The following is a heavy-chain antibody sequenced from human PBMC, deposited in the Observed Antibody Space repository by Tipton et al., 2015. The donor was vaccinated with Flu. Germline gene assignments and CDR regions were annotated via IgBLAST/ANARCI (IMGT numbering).Heavy chain of an antibody. CDR2: ISSSSSYI. CDR1: GFTFSSYS. Sequence: SLRLSCAASGFTFSSYSMNWVRQAPGKGLEWVSSISSSSSYIYYADSVKGRFTISRDNAKNSLYLQMNSLRAEDTAVYYCARGGPFLEWLKHDAFDIWGQGTMVTVSS. CDR3: ARGGPFLEWLKHDAFDI. V-gene: IGHV3-21*01. D-gene: IGHD3-3*02. J-gene: IGHJ3*02.